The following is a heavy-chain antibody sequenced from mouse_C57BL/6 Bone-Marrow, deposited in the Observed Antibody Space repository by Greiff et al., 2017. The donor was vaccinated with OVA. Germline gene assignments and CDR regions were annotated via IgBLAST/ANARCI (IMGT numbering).Heavy chain of an antibody. CDR3: ARGGDYDGHYYYAMDY. Sequence: EVKLMESGPALVKPGASVKISCKASGYSFTDYNMNWVKQSNGKSLEWIGVINPNYGTTSYNQKFKGKATLTVDQSSSTAYMQLNSLTSEDSAVYYCARGGDYDGHYYYAMDYWGQGTSVTVSS. V-gene: IGHV1-39*01. CDR2: INPNYGTT. J-gene: IGHJ4*01. D-gene: IGHD2-3*01. CDR1: GYSFTDYN.